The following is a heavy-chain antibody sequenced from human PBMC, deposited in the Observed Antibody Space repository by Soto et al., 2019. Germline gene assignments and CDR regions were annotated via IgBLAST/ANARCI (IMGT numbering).Heavy chain of an antibody. D-gene: IGHD2-2*01. CDR2: INHSGST. CDR1: GGSFSGYY. J-gene: IGHJ6*03. V-gene: IGHV4-34*01. Sequence: SETLSLTCAVYGGSFSGYYWSWIRQPPGKGLEWIGEINHSGSTNYNPSLKSRVTISVDTSKNQFSLKLSSVTAAETAVYYCARGYCSSTSCYEYYYYYMDVWGKGTTVTVSS. CDR3: ARGYCSSTSCYEYYYYYMDV.